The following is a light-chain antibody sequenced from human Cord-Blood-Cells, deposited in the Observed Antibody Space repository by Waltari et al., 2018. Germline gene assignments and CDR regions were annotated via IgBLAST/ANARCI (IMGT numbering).Light chain of an antibody. CDR3: ISYTSSSALV. CDR2: DDS. J-gene: IGLJ3*02. V-gene: IGLV2-14*01. Sequence: QSALTQPASVSGSPGQSITISCTGTSSDVGGYNYVSFYQQHPGKAPKHMIYDDSNPPSGVSNRFSGAKSSNTASLTSSGLQADDEADYYCISYTSSSALVFGGGTKLTI. CDR1: SSDVGGYNY.